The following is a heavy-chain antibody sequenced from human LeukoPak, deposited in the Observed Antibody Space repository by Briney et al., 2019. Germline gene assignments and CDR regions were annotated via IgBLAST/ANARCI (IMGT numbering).Heavy chain of an antibody. CDR1: GFTFSSYS. J-gene: IGHJ1*01. V-gene: IGHV3-21*01. CDR3: ARAGDIVVVTAIRYFQH. Sequence: GGSLRLSCAASGFTFSSYSMNWVRQAPGKGLEWVSSISSSSSYIYYADSVKGRFTISRDNAKNSLYLQMNSLRAEDTAVYYCARAGDIVVVTAIRYFQHWGQGTLVTVSS. CDR2: ISSSSSYI. D-gene: IGHD2-21*02.